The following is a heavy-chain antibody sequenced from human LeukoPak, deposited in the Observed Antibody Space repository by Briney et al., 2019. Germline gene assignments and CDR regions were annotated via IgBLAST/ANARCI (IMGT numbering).Heavy chain of an antibody. Sequence: SETLSLTCTVSGGSISSYYWSWIRQPPGKGLEWIGYIYYSGSTNYNPSLKSRVTISVDTSKNQFSLKLSSVTAADTAVYYCARGRRPPAHYYYGSGSPLYFDYWGQGTLVTVSS. J-gene: IGHJ4*02. V-gene: IGHV4-59*12. CDR1: GGSISSYY. CDR3: ARGRRPPAHYYYGSGSPLYFDY. CDR2: IYYSGST. D-gene: IGHD3-10*01.